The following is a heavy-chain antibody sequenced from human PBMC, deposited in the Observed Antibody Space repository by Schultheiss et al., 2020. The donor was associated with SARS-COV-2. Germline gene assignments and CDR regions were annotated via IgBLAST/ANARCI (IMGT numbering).Heavy chain of an antibody. D-gene: IGHD3-3*01. CDR2: VSETGAQA. J-gene: IGHJ5*02. CDR3: ARIYDFWSRFDP. V-gene: IGHV3-23*01. CDR1: GFTFSSYG. Sequence: GGSLRLSCAASGFTFSSYGMHWVRQAPGKGLEWVSGVSETGAQAGYADSVKGRFTVSRDNSKNTLYLQMNSLRAEDTAVYYCARIYDFWSRFDPWGQGTLVTVSS.